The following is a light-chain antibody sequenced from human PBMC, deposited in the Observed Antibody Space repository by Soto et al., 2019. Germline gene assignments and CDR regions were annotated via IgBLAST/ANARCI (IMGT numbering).Light chain of an antibody. CDR3: QQYGSSPTWT. CDR1: QSISGT. Sequence: EIVMTQSPSTLSVSPRGRAALSCRASQSISGTLAWYQQKPGQAPRLLIYGASSRATGIPDRFSGSGSGTDFTLTISRLEPEDFAVYYCQQYGSSPTWTFGQGTKVDNK. V-gene: IGKV3-20*01. J-gene: IGKJ1*01. CDR2: GAS.